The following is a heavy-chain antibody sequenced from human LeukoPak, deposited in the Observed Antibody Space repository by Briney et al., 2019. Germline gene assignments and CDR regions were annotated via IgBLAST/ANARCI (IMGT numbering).Heavy chain of an antibody. V-gene: IGHV3-7*01. CDR2: INQDGSKK. CDR3: AAWFGDY. D-gene: IGHD3-10*01. J-gene: IGHJ4*02. Sequence: GGSLRLSCVVSRFTFSNYWMSWVRQAPGKGLEWVANINQDGSKKVYADSMKGRFTISRDNAKESLYLQLNSLRADDTAVYYCAAWFGDYWGQGTLVTVSS. CDR1: RFTFSNYW.